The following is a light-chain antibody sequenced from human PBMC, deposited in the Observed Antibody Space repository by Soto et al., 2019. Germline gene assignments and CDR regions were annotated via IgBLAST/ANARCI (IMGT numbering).Light chain of an antibody. CDR1: RSDVGTYNY. Sequence: QSALTQPASVSGSPGQSITISCTGARSDVGTYNYVSWYQQHPGKAPKLMIYEVSNRPSGVSNRFSGSKYGNTASLTISGLQAEDEADYYCSSYTGSSALVIFGGGTKVTVL. V-gene: IGLV2-14*01. CDR3: SSYTGSSALVI. J-gene: IGLJ2*01. CDR2: EVS.